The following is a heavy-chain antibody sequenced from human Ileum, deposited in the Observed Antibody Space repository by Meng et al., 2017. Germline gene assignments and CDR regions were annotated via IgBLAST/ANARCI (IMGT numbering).Heavy chain of an antibody. CDR2: INHSGST. D-gene: IGHD6-6*01. Sequence: QVQLQRGGAGRLTPSEALSLTCAVYGGSFSGYCWSWIRQPPGKGLEWIGEINHSGSTNYNPSLKSRVTISVDTSKNQFSLKLTSVTAADTAVYYCARGDVAARLQSWGQGTLVTVSS. CDR1: GGSFSGYC. J-gene: IGHJ5*02. CDR3: ARGDVAARLQS. V-gene: IGHV4-34*01.